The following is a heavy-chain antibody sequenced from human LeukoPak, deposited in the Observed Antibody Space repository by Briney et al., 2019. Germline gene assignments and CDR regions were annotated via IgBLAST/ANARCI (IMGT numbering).Heavy chain of an antibody. J-gene: IGHJ1*01. D-gene: IGHD2-2*01. CDR1: GFTFSSYW. CDR3: AKDWGQVPASISGH. CDR2: INTDGSST. V-gene: IGHV3-74*01. Sequence: GGSLRLSCAASGFTFSSYWMHWVRQAPGKGLVWVSRINTDGSSTTYADSVKGRFTISRDNAKNTLYLQMNSLRTDDTAVYYCAKDWGQVPASISGHWGQGTLVTVSS.